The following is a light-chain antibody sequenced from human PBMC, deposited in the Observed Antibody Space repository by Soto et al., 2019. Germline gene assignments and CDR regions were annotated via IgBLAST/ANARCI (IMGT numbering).Light chain of an antibody. Sequence: EIVLTQSPATLSLSPGGRATLSCRATQSVRTYLAWYQQKPGQAPRLLIYDASKRATGIPARFIGSVSGTDFTLTISSLEVEDFAVYYCQQRSNPFTFGPGTKLDIK. CDR3: QQRSNPFT. CDR1: QSVRTY. CDR2: DAS. V-gene: IGKV3-11*01. J-gene: IGKJ3*01.